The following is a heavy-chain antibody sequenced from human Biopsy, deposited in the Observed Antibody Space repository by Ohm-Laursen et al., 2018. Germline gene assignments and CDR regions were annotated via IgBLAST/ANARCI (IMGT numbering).Heavy chain of an antibody. J-gene: IGHJ6*02. CDR2: VSYSGNA. CDR1: GGAITSYY. V-gene: IGHV4-59*01. CDR3: ARDGGHSGWYEGGMDV. Sequence: SETLSLTCSVSGGAITSYYWSWTRQPPGKGLEWIGYVSYSGNADYNPSLKGRVTISLDKSTNQLSLKLRSVTAADTAVYYCARDGGHSGWYEGGMDVWGQGTTVTVSS. D-gene: IGHD6-19*01.